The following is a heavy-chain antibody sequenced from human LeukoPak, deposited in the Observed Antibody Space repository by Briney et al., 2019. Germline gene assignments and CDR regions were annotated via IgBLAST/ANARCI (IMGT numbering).Heavy chain of an antibody. Sequence: SETLSLACTVSGGSISSYYWSWIRQPAGKGLEWIGRIYTSGSTNYNPSLKSRVTMSVDTSKNQFSLKLSSVTAADTAVYYCARDDYSNDGTFVDYWGQGTLATVSS. CDR2: IYTSGST. J-gene: IGHJ4*02. D-gene: IGHD4-11*01. CDR1: GGSISSYY. CDR3: ARDDYSNDGTFVDY. V-gene: IGHV4-4*07.